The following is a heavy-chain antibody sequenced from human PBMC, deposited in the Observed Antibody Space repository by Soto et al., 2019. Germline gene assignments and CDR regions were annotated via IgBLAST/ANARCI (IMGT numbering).Heavy chain of an antibody. CDR3: ARDLLLWFGDTPTYGMDV. Sequence: PSETQCLTCTVSGGSSGGYYGSWIRQPPGKGLEWIGEINHSGSTNYNPSLKSRVTISVDTSKNQFSLKLSSVTAADTAVYYCARDLLLWFGDTPTYGMDVWGQGTTVTVSS. J-gene: IGHJ6*02. D-gene: IGHD3-10*01. CDR1: GGSSGGYY. CDR2: INHSGST. V-gene: IGHV4-34*01.